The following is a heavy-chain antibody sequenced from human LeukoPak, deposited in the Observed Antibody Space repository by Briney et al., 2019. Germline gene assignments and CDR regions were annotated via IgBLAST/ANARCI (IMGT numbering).Heavy chain of an antibody. Sequence: GGSLRLSCAASGLTFSSYSMNWVRQAPGKGLEWISYIRSTSSTTYYADSVKGRFTISRDNGKNTLYLQMNSLRAEDTAVFYCARGRRRDANTFDAFDIWGQGTMVTVSS. V-gene: IGHV3-48*01. CDR2: IRSTSSTT. J-gene: IGHJ3*02. CDR1: GLTFSSYS. CDR3: ARGRRRDANTFDAFDI. D-gene: IGHD5-24*01.